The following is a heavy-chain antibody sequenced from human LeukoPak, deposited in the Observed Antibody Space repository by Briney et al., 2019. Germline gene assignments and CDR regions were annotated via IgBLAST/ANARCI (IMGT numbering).Heavy chain of an antibody. Sequence: PSETLSLTCAVYGGSFSGYYWSWIRQPPGKGLEWIGEINHSGSTNYNPSLKSRVTISVDTSKNQFSLKLSSVTAADTAVYYCARRNKWAYDDFWSGYYPNWFDPWGQGTLVTVSS. J-gene: IGHJ5*02. V-gene: IGHV4-34*01. CDR2: INHSGST. CDR3: ARRNKWAYDDFWSGYYPNWFDP. CDR1: GGSFSGYY. D-gene: IGHD3-3*01.